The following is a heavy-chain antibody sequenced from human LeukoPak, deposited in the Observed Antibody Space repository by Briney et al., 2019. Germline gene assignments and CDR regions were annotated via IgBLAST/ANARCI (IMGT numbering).Heavy chain of an antibody. CDR2: INTNTGNP. Sequence: EASVKVSCKASGYTFTSYAMNWVRQAPGQGLEWMGWINTNTGNPTYAQGFTGRFVFSLDTSVSTAYLQISSLKAEDTAVYYCARVGSSSWYGGVDYWGQGTLVTVSS. V-gene: IGHV7-4-1*02. CDR1: GYTFTSYA. CDR3: ARVGSSSWYGGVDY. D-gene: IGHD6-13*01. J-gene: IGHJ4*02.